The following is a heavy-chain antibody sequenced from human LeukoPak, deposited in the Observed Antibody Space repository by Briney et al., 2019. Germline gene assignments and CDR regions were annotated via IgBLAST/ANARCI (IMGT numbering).Heavy chain of an antibody. Sequence: PGGSLRLSCAASGFTFSSYAMSWVRQAPGKGLEWVSAISGSGGSTYYADSVKGRFTISRDNSKNTLYLQMNSLRAEDTAVYYCAKDLRFLEWLFPEVWYFDLWGRGTLVTVSS. CDR3: AKDLRFLEWLFPEVWYFDL. CDR1: GFTFSSYA. J-gene: IGHJ2*01. V-gene: IGHV3-23*01. D-gene: IGHD3-3*01. CDR2: ISGSGGST.